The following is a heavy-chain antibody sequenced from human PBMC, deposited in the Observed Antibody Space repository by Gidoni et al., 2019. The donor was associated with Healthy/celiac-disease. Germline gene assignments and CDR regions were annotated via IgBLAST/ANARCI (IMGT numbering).Heavy chain of an antibody. V-gene: IGHV3-21*01. D-gene: IGHD3-10*01. CDR1: GFPFSSYS. J-gene: IGHJ3*02. Sequence: EVQLVESGGGLVKPGGSLRLSCAASGFPFSSYSMNWVRQAPGKGLEWVSSISSSSSYIYYADSVKGRFTISRDNAKNSLYLQMNSLRAEDTAVYYCARVRITMVRSSDAFDIWGQGTMVTVSS. CDR3: ARVRITMVRSSDAFDI. CDR2: ISSSSSYI.